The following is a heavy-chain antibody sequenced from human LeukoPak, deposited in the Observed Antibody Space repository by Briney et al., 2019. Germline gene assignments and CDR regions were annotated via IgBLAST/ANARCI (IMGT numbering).Heavy chain of an antibody. CDR2: ISDTGRRT. V-gene: IGHV3-23*01. Sequence: PGGSLRLSCAASGFTFNDNAMSWVRQAAGKGLGWVSGISDTGRRTFYADSVKGRFTISRDDSKKTVYLQMNTLRAEDTAIYFCARHDSFIPYWGQGTLVTVSS. D-gene: IGHD3-16*02. CDR1: GFTFNDNA. J-gene: IGHJ4*02. CDR3: ARHDSFIPY.